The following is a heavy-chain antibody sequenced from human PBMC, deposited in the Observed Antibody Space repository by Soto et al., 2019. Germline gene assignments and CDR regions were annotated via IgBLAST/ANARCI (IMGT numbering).Heavy chain of an antibody. CDR3: ARADCSSTSGYLTASVY. J-gene: IGHJ4*02. V-gene: IGHV1-46*01. D-gene: IGHD2-2*01. Sequence: ASVKVSCKASGYTFTSYYMHWVRQAPGQGLEWMGIINPSGGSTSYAQRFQGRVTMTRDTSTSTVYMELSSLRSDDTAAYYCARADCSSTSGYLTASVYWGQGTLVTV. CDR1: GYTFTSYY. CDR2: INPSGGST.